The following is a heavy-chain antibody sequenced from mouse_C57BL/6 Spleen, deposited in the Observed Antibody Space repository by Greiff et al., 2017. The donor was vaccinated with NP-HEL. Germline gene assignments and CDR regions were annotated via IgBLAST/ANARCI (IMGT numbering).Heavy chain of an antibody. CDR2: ISSGGSYT. CDR3: ARPIYYYGSSYGGFAY. D-gene: IGHD1-1*01. CDR1: GFTFSSYG. V-gene: IGHV5-6*01. J-gene: IGHJ3*01. Sequence: EVKLVESGGDLVKPGGSLKLSCAASGFTFSSYGMSWVRQTPDKRLEWVATISSGGSYTYYPDSVKGRFTISRDNAKNTLYLQMSSLKSEDTAMYYCARPIYYYGSSYGGFAYWGQGTLVTVSA.